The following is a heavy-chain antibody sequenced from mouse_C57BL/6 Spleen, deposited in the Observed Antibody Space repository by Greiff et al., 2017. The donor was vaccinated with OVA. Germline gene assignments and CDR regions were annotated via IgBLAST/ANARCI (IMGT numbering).Heavy chain of an antibody. V-gene: IGHV1-82*01. CDR2: IYPGDGDT. Sequence: VQLQQSGPELVKPGASVKISCKASGYAFSSSWMNWVKQRPGKGLEWIGRIYPGDGDTNYNGKFKGKATLTADKSSSTAYMQLSSLTSEDSAVYFCARYPDPYYAMDYWGQGTSVTVSS. J-gene: IGHJ4*01. CDR1: GYAFSSSW. CDR3: ARYPDPYYAMDY.